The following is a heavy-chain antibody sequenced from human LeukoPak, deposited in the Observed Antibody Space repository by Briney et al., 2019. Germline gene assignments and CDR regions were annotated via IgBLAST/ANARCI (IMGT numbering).Heavy chain of an antibody. J-gene: IGHJ3*02. V-gene: IGHV3-30-3*01. D-gene: IGHD3-22*01. CDR1: GFTFSSYA. CDR2: ISYDGSNK. Sequence: GGSLRLSCAASGFTFSSYAMHWVRQAPGKGLEWVAVISYDGSNKYYADSVKGRFTISRDNSKNTLYLQMNSLRAEDTAVYYCARGSTSSGYAFDIWGQGTMVTVSS. CDR3: ARGSTSSGYAFDI.